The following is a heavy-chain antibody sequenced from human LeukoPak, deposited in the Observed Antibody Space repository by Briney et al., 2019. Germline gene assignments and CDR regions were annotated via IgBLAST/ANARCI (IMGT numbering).Heavy chain of an antibody. Sequence: GGSLRLSCAASGFTFSNAWMSWVRQAPGKGLEWVGRIKSKTDGGTTDYAAPVNGRFTISRDDSKNTLYLQMNSLKTEDTAVYYCTTDSDYYASSGYYHGNYFDYWGQGTLVTVSS. V-gene: IGHV3-15*01. CDR1: GFTFSNAW. J-gene: IGHJ4*02. D-gene: IGHD3-22*01. CDR2: IKSKTDGGTT. CDR3: TTDSDYYASSGYYHGNYFDY.